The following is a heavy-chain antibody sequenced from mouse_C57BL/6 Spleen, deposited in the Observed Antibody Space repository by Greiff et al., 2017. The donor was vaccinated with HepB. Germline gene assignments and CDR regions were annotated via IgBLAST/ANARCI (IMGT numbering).Heavy chain of an antibody. CDR2: ISYDGSN. Sequence: EVKLMESGPGLVKPSQSLSLTCSVTGYSITSGYYWNWIRQFPGNKLEWMGYISYDGSNNYNPSLKNRISITRDTSKNQFFLKLNSVTTEDTATYYCARADDGYFDYWGQGTTLTVSS. CDR3: ARADDGYFDY. V-gene: IGHV3-6*01. J-gene: IGHJ2*01. D-gene: IGHD2-3*01. CDR1: GYSITSGYY.